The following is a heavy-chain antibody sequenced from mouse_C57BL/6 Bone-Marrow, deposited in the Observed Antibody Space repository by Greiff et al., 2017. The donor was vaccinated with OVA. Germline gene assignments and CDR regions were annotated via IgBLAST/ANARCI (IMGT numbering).Heavy chain of an antibody. Sequence: VKLMESGPGLVAPSQSLSITCTVSGFSLTRYGVDWVRQSPGKGLEWLGVIWGVGSTNYNSALKSRLSISKDNSKSQVFLKMNSLQTDDTAMYYCARTGTRAMDYWGQGTSVTVSS. CDR3: ARTGTRAMDY. D-gene: IGHD4-1*01. J-gene: IGHJ4*01. CDR2: IWGVGST. V-gene: IGHV2-6*01. CDR1: GFSLTRYG.